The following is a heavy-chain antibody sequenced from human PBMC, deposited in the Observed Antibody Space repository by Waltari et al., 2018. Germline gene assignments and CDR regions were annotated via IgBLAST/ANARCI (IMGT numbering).Heavy chain of an antibody. CDR2: IYSTGYT. Sequence: QVHLRESGPGLVKPSETLFLTCNVSSDSFKTSYLAWIRQSAGMRLEWLGRIYSTGYTRYNPSLAGRVTISIDTSQNQISLRLTSVTVADTAVYFCARDRIAVSGSPPLSYNWFDFWGQGT. CDR3: ARDRIAVSGSPPLSYNWFDF. CDR1: SDSFKTSY. V-gene: IGHV4-4*07. D-gene: IGHD6-19*01. J-gene: IGHJ5*01.